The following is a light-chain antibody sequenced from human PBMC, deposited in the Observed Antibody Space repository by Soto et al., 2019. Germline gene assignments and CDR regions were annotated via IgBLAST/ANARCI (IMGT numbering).Light chain of an antibody. Sequence: DIQMTQPPSSLSASVGDRVTITCRASQSISSYLNWYQQKPGKAPRLLIYAASSLQSGVPSRFSGRGSGTDFTLTISSLQPEDFATYYCQQSYSTPYTFGQGKKREIK. J-gene: IGKJ2*01. CDR2: AAS. CDR3: QQSYSTPYT. CDR1: QSISSY. V-gene: IGKV1-39*01.